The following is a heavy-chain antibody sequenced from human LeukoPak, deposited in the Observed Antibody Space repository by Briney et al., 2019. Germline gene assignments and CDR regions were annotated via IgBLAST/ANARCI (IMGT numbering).Heavy chain of an antibody. CDR3: ASQNRKAIFGVVIISWFDP. CDR1: GGSFSGYY. J-gene: IGHJ5*02. D-gene: IGHD3-3*01. CDR2: INHSGST. V-gene: IGHV4-34*01. Sequence: PSETLPLTCAVYGGSFSGYYWSWIRQPPGKGLEWIGEINHSGSTNYNPSLKSRVTISVDTSKNQFSLKLNSVTAADTAVYYCASQNRKAIFGVVIISWFDPWGQGTLVTVSS.